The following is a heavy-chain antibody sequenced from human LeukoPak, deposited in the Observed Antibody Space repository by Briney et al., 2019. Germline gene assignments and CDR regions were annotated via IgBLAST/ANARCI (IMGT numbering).Heavy chain of an antibody. CDR3: ARGYGDSIHFDY. CDR1: GFTFSYYW. V-gene: IGHV3-7*04. D-gene: IGHD4-17*01. CDR2: IKRDGSEK. Sequence: PGGSLRLSCAASGFTFSYYWMNWVRQAPGKGLEWVANIKRDGSEKYYVDSVKGRFTISRDNTKNSLSLQMNSLRAEDTAVYYCARGYGDSIHFDYWGREPWSPSPQ. J-gene: IGHJ4*02.